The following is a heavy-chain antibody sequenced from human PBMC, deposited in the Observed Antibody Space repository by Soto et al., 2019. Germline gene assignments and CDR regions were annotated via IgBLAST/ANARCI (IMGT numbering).Heavy chain of an antibody. V-gene: IGHV4-30-4*01. CDR1: GGSISSGDYY. CDR3: ARDNGVGP. D-gene: IGHD2-8*01. Sequence: QVQLQESGPGLVKPSQILSLTCTVSGGSISSGDYYWSWIRQPPGKGLEWIGYIYDSGSTYYNSSIKSRVNISLDTSKNQFSLKLTSVTAADTAVYYCARDNGVGPWGQGTLVTVSS. J-gene: IGHJ5*02. CDR2: IYDSGST.